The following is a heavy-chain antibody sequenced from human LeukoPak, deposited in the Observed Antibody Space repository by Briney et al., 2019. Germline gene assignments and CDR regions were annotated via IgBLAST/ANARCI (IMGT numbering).Heavy chain of an antibody. CDR2: INPNSGNT. J-gene: IGHJ6*03. V-gene: IGHV1-8*03. Sequence: ASVKVSCKASGYTFTRYDINWVRQATGQGLEWMGCINPNSGNTGYAQKFQGRVTITRNTSISTAYMELSSLRSEDTAVYYCARVGYSSSWYQTDYYYSMDVWGKGTTVTVSS. D-gene: IGHD6-13*01. CDR1: GYTFTRYD. CDR3: ARVGYSSSWYQTDYYYSMDV.